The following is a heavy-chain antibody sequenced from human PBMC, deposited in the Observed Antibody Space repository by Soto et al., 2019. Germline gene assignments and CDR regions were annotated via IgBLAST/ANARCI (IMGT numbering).Heavy chain of an antibody. V-gene: IGHV1-69*12. CDR3: ARWIQLWLSSPSSPYGMDV. CDR1: GGTFSSYA. J-gene: IGHJ6*02. D-gene: IGHD5-18*01. Sequence: QVQLVQSGAEVKKPGSSVKVSCKASGGTFSSYAISWVRQAPGQGLEWMGGIIPIFGTANYAQKFQGRVTITADESTSTAYMELSSLRSEDTAVYYCARWIQLWLSSPSSPYGMDVWGQGTTVTVSS. CDR2: IIPIFGTA.